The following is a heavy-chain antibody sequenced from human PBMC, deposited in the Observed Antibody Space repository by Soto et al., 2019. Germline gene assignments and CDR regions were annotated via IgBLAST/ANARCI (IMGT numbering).Heavy chain of an antibody. J-gene: IGHJ4*02. D-gene: IGHD2-8*01. CDR1: GGSVSSGGYY. CDR3: ARRALPQCINGVCYKDGFWDY. V-gene: IGHV4-31*03. Sequence: QVQLQESGPGLVKPSQTLSLTCTVSGGSVSSGGYYWSWIRQHPGTGLEWIGYIYYSGTTYFNPSLKSRASISLGTSKNEFSLKLTSVTAADTAVYYCARRALPQCINGVCYKDGFWDYWGQGALVTVSS. CDR2: IYYSGTT.